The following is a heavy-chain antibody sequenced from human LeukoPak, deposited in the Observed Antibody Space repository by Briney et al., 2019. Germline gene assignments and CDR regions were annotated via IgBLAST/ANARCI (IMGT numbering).Heavy chain of an antibody. CDR2: IYYSGST. Sequence: SSQTLSLTCTVSGGSISSGDYYWSWIRQPPGKGLEWIGYIYYSGSTYYNPSLKSRVTISVDTSKNQFSLKLSSVTAADTAVYYCARLSAAVHLGAFDLWGQGTMVTVSS. CDR1: GGSISSGDYY. D-gene: IGHD3-3*01. V-gene: IGHV4-30-4*01. CDR3: ARLSAAVHLGAFDL. J-gene: IGHJ3*01.